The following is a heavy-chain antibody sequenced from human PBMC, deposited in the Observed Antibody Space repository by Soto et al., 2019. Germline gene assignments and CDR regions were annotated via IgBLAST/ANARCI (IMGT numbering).Heavy chain of an antibody. V-gene: IGHV4-59*01. D-gene: IGHD6-13*01. CDR1: GGSMRNYF. CDR2: IHYSGTT. CDR3: AAGEASSRNLAPYYLDF. Sequence: SESLSLTCTVSGGSMRNYFWTWIRQPPGKGLEWIGYIHYSGTTSFFPSYNPSLRSRVTISEDTSKNQFSLKLLSVTTADTAVYFCAAGEASSRNLAPYYLDFWGQGTLVTVSS. J-gene: IGHJ4*02.